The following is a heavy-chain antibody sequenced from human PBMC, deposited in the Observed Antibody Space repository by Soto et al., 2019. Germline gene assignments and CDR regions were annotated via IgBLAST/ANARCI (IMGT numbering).Heavy chain of an antibody. CDR2: ISAYNGNT. J-gene: IGHJ6*02. CDR3: ARDSSGYAYYYYGMDV. CDR1: GYTFTSYG. Sequence: AASVKFSCKASGYTFTSYGISWVRQAPGQGLEWMGWISAYNGNTNYAQKLQGRVTMTTDTSTSTAYMELRSLRSDDTAVYYCARDSSGYAYYYYGMDVWGQGTTVTVSS. D-gene: IGHD3-22*01. V-gene: IGHV1-18*04.